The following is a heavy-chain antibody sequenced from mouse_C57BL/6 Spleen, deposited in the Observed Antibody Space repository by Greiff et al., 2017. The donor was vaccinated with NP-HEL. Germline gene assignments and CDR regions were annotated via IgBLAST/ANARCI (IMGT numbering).Heavy chain of an antibody. CDR3: ARGSFYDYLAWFAY. V-gene: IGHV3-6*01. D-gene: IGHD2-4*01. J-gene: IGHJ3*01. Sequence: EVKVEESGPGLVKPSQSLSLTCSVTGYSITSGYYWNWIRQFPGNKLEWMGYISYDGSNNYNPSLKNRISITRDTSKNQFFLKLNSVTTEDTATYYCARGSFYDYLAWFAYWGQGTLVTVSA. CDR2: ISYDGSN. CDR1: GYSITSGYY.